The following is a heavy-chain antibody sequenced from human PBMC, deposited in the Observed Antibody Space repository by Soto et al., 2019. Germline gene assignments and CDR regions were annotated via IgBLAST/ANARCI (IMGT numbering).Heavy chain of an antibody. CDR3: ARAYNWNDGGYYYYYGMDV. V-gene: IGHV1-69*13. CDR1: GGTFSSYA. D-gene: IGHD1-20*01. J-gene: IGHJ6*02. CDR2: IIPIFGTA. Sequence: SVKVSCKASGGTFSSYAISWVRQAPGQGLEWMGGIIPIFGTANYAQKFQGRVTITADESTSTAYMELSSLRSEDTAVYYCARAYNWNDGGYYYYYGMDVWGQGTTVTVSS.